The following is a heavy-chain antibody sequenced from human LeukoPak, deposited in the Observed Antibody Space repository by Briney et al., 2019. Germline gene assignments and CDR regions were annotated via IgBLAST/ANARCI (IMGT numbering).Heavy chain of an antibody. Sequence: GGSLRLSCAASGFTFSSYAMSWVRQAPGKGLEWVSAISGSGGSTYYADSVKGRFTISRDNSKNTLYLQMNSLRAEDTAMYYCARTLTFGGVIVSASLDYWGLGILVTVSS. CDR3: ARTLTFGGVIVSASLDY. CDR2: ISGSGGST. V-gene: IGHV3-23*01. CDR1: GFTFSSYA. J-gene: IGHJ4*02. D-gene: IGHD3-16*02.